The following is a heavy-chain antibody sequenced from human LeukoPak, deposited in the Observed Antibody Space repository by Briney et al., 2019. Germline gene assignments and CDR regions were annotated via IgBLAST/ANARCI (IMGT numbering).Heavy chain of an antibody. Sequence: GGSLRLSCAASGFAFSSYAMSWVRQTPGKGLEWVSAISGGGGSTYYADSVKGRFTISRDNSKYTLYLQMNSLRAEDTAVYYCAKDKRGGPYGVDYWGQGTLVTVSS. CDR3: AKDKRGGPYGVDY. CDR1: GFAFSSYA. V-gene: IGHV3-23*01. D-gene: IGHD2-8*01. J-gene: IGHJ4*02. CDR2: ISGGGGST.